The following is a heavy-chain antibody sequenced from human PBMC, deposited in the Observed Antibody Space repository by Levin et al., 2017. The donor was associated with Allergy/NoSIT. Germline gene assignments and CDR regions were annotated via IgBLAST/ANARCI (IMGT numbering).Heavy chain of an antibody. D-gene: IGHD2-8*01. J-gene: IGHJ1*01. CDR3: ARDGALGDQVYRSPVFC. CDR1: GFTFSSYP. CDR2: ISHDETNK. V-gene: IGHV3-30-3*01. Sequence: GGSLRLSCAASGFTFSSYPLHWVRQAPDKGLEWVALISHDETNKYYADSVKGRFTISRDNSKNTLYQQMNSLRPDDTAVYYCARDGALGDQVYRSPVFCWGQGPMVTVS.